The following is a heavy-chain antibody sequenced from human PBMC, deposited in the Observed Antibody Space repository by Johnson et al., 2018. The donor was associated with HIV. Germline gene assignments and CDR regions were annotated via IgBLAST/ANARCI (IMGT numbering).Heavy chain of an antibody. D-gene: IGHD6-19*01. J-gene: IGHJ3*02. V-gene: IGHV3-13*01. CDR1: GFTFSSYD. CDR3: AKGTGSGWSGSLDAFDI. CDR2: IGTAGDT. Sequence: VQLVESGGGVVQPGRSLRLSCAASGFTFSSYDMHWVRQATGKGLEWVPAIGTAGDTYYPGSVKGRFTISRDNSKNSLYLQMNSLRTEDTALYYCAKGTGSGWSGSLDAFDIWGQGTMVTVSS.